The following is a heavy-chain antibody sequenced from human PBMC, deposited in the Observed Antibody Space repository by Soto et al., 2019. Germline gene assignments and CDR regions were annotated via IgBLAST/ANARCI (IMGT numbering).Heavy chain of an antibody. CDR3: ARDHRTGPYYYYYYGMDV. J-gene: IGHJ6*02. CDR1: GGPLSSYA. Sequence: SVKVSCTASGGPLSSYAIRWVRHAPGQGPEWMGGIIPIFGTANYAQKFQVRVTITADESTSTAYMELRSLRSEDTAVYYCARDHRTGPYYYYYYGMDVWGQGTTVTVSS. V-gene: IGHV1-69*13. CDR2: IIPIFGTA. D-gene: IGHD1-1*01.